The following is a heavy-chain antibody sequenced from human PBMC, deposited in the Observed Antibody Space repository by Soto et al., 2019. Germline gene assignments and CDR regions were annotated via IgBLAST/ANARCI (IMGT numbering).Heavy chain of an antibody. Sequence: EVILLESGGHLVAPGESLRLSCVASGFSFSSSALTWVRQAPGKGLGWVADISGQGGTTYYADSVKGRFIISRDNSKNTLSLQMTSLRVEDTAVYYCAKENDYSIIESNWFDAWGPGTLVTVSS. D-gene: IGHD4-4*01. V-gene: IGHV3-23*01. J-gene: IGHJ5*02. CDR3: AKENDYSIIESNWFDA. CDR2: ISGQGGTT. CDR1: GFSFSSSA.